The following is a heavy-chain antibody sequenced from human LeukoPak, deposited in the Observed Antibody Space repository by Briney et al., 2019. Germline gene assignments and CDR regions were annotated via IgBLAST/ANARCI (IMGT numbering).Heavy chain of an antibody. CDR3: ARDPHYYYDRSGPYYYYYMDV. CDR1: GGTFSSYA. D-gene: IGHD3-22*01. J-gene: IGHJ6*03. V-gene: IGHV1-69*13. Sequence: SVKVSCKASGGTFSSYAISWVRQAPGQGLEWMGGIIPIFGTANYAQKFQGRVTITADESTSTAYMELSSLRSEDTAVYYCARDPHYYYDRSGPYYYYYMDVWGKGTTVTVSS. CDR2: IIPIFGTA.